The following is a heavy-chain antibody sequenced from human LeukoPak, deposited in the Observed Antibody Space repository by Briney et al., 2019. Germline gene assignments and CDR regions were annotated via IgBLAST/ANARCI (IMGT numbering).Heavy chain of an antibody. J-gene: IGHJ3*02. CDR2: IYPTDSDT. V-gene: IGHV5-51*01. CDR1: GYSFTTHW. Sequence: GESLKISCKTSGYSFTTHWIGWVRQMPEKGLEYLGIIYPTDSDTRYSPSFQGQVTISADKSISTAYLQWSSLKASDTAMYYCARHRDGYNFGAFDIWGQGTMVTVSS. D-gene: IGHD5-24*01. CDR3: ARHRDGYNFGAFDI.